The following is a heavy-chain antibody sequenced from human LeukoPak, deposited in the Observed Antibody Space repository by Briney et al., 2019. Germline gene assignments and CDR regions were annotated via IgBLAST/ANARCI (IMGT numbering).Heavy chain of an antibody. Sequence: SETLSLTCTVSGGSISSSSYYWGWIRQPPGKGLKWIGSIYYSGSTYYNPSLKSRVTISVDTSKNQFSLKLSSVTAADTAVYYCARDASLLAVAGTLYFGYWGQGTLVTVSS. CDR2: IYYSGST. D-gene: IGHD6-19*01. V-gene: IGHV4-39*07. CDR3: ARDASLLAVAGTLYFGY. CDR1: GGSISSSSYY. J-gene: IGHJ4*02.